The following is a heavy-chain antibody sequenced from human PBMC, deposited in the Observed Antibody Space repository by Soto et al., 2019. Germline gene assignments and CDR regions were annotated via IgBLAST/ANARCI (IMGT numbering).Heavy chain of an antibody. J-gene: IGHJ4*02. CDR1: GFNFSSYT. V-gene: IGHV3-21*01. CDR3: AKEGGRARGYNYGNTYFDY. D-gene: IGHD5-12*01. CDR2: ISSTSRYI. Sequence: GGSLRLSCAASGFNFSSYTMNWVRQAPGKGLEWVSSISSTSRYIHYVDSVKGRFSISRDDAKNSLYLQMNSLRAEDAAVYYCAKEGGRARGYNYGNTYFDYWGQGTQVTVSS.